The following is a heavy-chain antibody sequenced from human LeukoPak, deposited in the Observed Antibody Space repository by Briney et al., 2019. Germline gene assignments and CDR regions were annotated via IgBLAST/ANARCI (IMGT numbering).Heavy chain of an antibody. J-gene: IGHJ4*02. Sequence: SETLSLTCAVYGGSFSGYYWSWIRQPPGKGLGWIGVINHSGSTNYNPSLKSRVTISVDTSKNQFSLKLSSVTAADTAVYYCARSRAESTYYFDYWGQGTLVTVSS. D-gene: IGHD2-2*01. CDR3: ARSRAESTYYFDY. V-gene: IGHV4-34*01. CDR2: INHSGST. CDR1: GGSFSGYY.